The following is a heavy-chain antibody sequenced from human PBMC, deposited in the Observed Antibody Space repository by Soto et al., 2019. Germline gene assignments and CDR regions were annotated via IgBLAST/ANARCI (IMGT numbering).Heavy chain of an antibody. CDR2: ISSSGSTI. D-gene: IGHD2-15*01. CDR3: ARLGYCSGGSCSPYFDY. V-gene: IGHV3-48*04. Sequence: GGSLRLSCAASGFTFSSYAMHWVRQAPGKGLEWVSYISSSGSTIYYADSVKGRFTISRDNAKNSLYLQMNSLRAEDTAVYYCARLGYCSGGSCSPYFDYWGQGTLVTVSS. CDR1: GFTFSSYA. J-gene: IGHJ4*02.